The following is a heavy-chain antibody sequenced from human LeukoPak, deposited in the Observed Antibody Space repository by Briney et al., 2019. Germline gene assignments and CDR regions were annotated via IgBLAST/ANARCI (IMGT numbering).Heavy chain of an antibody. CDR3: AKASSRQLLLYPEDY. J-gene: IGHJ4*02. V-gene: IGHV3-23*01. D-gene: IGHD2-2*02. Sequence: PGGSLRLSCAASGFTFSYYYMSWVRQAPGKGLEWISSTSASGDSTYYADSVKGRFTISRDNSKNTLYLQMNSLRAEDTAVYYCAKASSRQLLLYPEDYWGQGTLVTVSS. CDR1: GFTFSYYY. CDR2: TSASGDST.